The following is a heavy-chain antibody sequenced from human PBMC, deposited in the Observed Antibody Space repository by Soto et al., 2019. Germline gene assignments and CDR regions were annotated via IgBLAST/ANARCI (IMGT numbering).Heavy chain of an antibody. V-gene: IGHV4-31*03. CDR3: ARTSETYGSGSYYRYYYYYYMDV. J-gene: IGHJ6*03. Sequence: SETLFLTCTVSGGSISSGGYYWSWIRQHPGKGLEWLGYIYYSWSTYYNPSLKSRITISVDTSKNQFSLKLSSVTAADTAVYYCARTSETYGSGSYYRYYYYYYMDVWGKGTPVTVSS. CDR1: GGSISSGGYY. CDR2: IYYSWST. D-gene: IGHD3-10*01.